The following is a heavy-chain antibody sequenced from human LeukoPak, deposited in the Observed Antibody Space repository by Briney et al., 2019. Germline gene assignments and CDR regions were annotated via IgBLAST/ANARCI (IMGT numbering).Heavy chain of an antibody. J-gene: IGHJ3*02. CDR3: ARVRFLEWFFDAFDI. V-gene: IGHV1-2*02. Sequence: ASVKVSCKASGYTFTGYYMHWVRQAPGQGLEWMGWINPNSGGTNYAQKIQGRVTMTRDTSISTAYMELSRLRSDDTAVYYCARVRFLEWFFDAFDIWGQGTMVTVSS. D-gene: IGHD3-3*01. CDR1: GYTFTGYY. CDR2: INPNSGGT.